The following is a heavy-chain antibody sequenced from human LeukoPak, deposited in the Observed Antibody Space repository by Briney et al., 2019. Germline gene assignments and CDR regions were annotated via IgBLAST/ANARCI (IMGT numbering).Heavy chain of an antibody. D-gene: IGHD1-20*01. Sequence: SETLSLTCTVSGGSISSSSYYWGWIRQPPGKGLEWIGSIYYSGSTYYNPSLKSRVTISVDTSKNQFSLKLSSVTAADTAVYCCARDLTDGAWGQGTLVTVSS. J-gene: IGHJ4*02. CDR3: ARDLTDGA. CDR2: IYYSGST. V-gene: IGHV4-39*07. CDR1: GGSISSSSYY.